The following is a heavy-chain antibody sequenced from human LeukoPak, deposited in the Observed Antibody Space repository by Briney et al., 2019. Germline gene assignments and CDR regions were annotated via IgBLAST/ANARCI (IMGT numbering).Heavy chain of an antibody. J-gene: IGHJ4*02. D-gene: IGHD1-1*01. CDR1: VGSISSYY. CDR2: IYYSGST. Sequence: SETLSLTCTVSVGSISSYYWSSIRQPPGKGLEWIGYIYYSGSTNYNPSLKSRVTISVDTSKNQFSLKLSSVTAADTAVYYCARGAQRFLFDYWGQGTLVTVSS. V-gene: IGHV4-59*01. CDR3: ARGAQRFLFDY.